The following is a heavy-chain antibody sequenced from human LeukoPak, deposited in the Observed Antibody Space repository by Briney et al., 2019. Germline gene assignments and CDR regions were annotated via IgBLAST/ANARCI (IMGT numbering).Heavy chain of an antibody. CDR2: IGGRDDKT. J-gene: IGHJ4*02. D-gene: IGHD3-3*01. CDR3: AKDPIPLYDFWTGYK. CDR1: GFTLPGYT. Sequence: GGSLRLSCAASGFTLPGYTMTWLRQAPGKGLEWVSIIGGRDDKTYYADSVKGRFTISRDNPRNILHLQLNSLRAEDTAVYYCAKDPIPLYDFWTGYKWGQGTLVTVSS. V-gene: IGHV3-23*01.